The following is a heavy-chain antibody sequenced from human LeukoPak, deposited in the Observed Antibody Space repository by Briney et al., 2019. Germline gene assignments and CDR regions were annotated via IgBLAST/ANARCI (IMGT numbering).Heavy chain of an antibody. CDR3: ARGSIGRLPVLGY. J-gene: IGHJ4*02. D-gene: IGHD4-11*01. V-gene: IGHV4-30-4*01. CDR2: IYYSGST. Sequence: SQTLSLTCTVSSGSISSGDYYWSWIRQPPGKGLEWIGYIYYSGSTYYNPSLKSRVTISVDTSKNQFSLKLSSVTAADTAVYYCARGSIGRLPVLGYWGQGTLVTVSS. CDR1: SGSISSGDYY.